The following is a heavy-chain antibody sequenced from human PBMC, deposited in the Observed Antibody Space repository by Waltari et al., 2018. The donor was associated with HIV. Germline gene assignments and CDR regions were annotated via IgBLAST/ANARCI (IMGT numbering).Heavy chain of an antibody. CDR3: AREIVGATSRHDY. V-gene: IGHV4-61*02. J-gene: IGHJ4*02. CDR2: IYTSGST. CDR1: GGSISSGSYY. Sequence: QVQLQESGPGLVKPSQTLSLTCTVSGGSISSGSYYSRWLRQPAGKGLEWIGRIYTSGSTNYNPSLKSRVTISVDTSKNQFSLKLSSVTAADTAVYYCAREIVGATSRHDYWGQGTLVTVSS. D-gene: IGHD1-26*01.